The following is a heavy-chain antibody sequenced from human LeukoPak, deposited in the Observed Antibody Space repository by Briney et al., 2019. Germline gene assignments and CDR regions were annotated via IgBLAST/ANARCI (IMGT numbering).Heavy chain of an antibody. CDR1: GGSISSSNW. J-gene: IGHJ3*02. Sequence: SGTLSLTCAVSGGSISSSNWWSWVRQPPGKGLEWIGEIYHSGSTNYNPSLKSRVTISVDKSKNQFSLKLSSVTAADTAVYYCASVPNYYDSSGYYPGAFDIWGQGTMVTVSS. D-gene: IGHD3-22*01. CDR3: ASVPNYYDSSGYYPGAFDI. V-gene: IGHV4-4*02. CDR2: IYHSGST.